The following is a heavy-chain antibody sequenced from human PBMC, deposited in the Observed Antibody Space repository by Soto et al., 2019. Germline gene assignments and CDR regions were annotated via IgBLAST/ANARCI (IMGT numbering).Heavy chain of an antibody. D-gene: IGHD6-13*01. CDR3: ARAEGTGTAGLDF. CDR2: INPNSGGT. Sequence: ASVTVSCKASVYTFSGFYMHWVRQAPGKGLEWMGWINPNSGGTKSAEKFQGRVTMTRDTSISTAYMELSRLTSDDTAVYYCARAEGTGTAGLDFWGQGTKVTVSS. V-gene: IGHV1-2*02. CDR1: VYTFSGFY. J-gene: IGHJ4*02.